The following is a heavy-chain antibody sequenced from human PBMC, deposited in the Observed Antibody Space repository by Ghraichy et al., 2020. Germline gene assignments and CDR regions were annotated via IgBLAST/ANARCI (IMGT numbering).Heavy chain of an antibody. D-gene: IGHD3-16*02. J-gene: IGHJ1*01. V-gene: IGHV3-7*01. Sequence: GGSLRLSCAASGFTFTTYWMTWVRQAPGKGLELVANMNPDGSAKTHVDSVKGRFTISRDNAKSSVYLQMNSLRAEDTAVYYCARDDGYSVFHHWGQGTLVTVSS. CDR3: ARDDGYSVFHH. CDR2: MNPDGSAK. CDR1: GFTFTTYW.